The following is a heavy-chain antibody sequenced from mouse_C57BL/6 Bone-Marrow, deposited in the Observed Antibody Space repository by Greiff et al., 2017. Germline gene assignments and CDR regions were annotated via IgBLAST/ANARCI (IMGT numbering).Heavy chain of an antibody. V-gene: IGHV3-5*01. J-gene: IGHJ4*01. Sequence: EVQGVESGPGLVKPSQTVFLTCTVTGISITTGNYRWSWIRQFPGNKLEWIGYIYYSGTITYNPSLTRRTTITRDTPKNQFLLEMNSLTAEDTATYYCARDRGAYRGYAMDYWGQGTSVTVSS. CDR2: IYYSGTI. CDR1: GISITTGNYR. CDR3: ARDRGAYRGYAMDY. D-gene: IGHD1-3*01.